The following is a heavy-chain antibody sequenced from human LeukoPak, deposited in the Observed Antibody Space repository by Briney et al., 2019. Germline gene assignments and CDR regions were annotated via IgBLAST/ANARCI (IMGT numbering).Heavy chain of an antibody. J-gene: IGHJ5*02. CDR2: INYSGTT. D-gene: IGHD4-11*01. CDR1: GGSISSSGYY. V-gene: IGHV4-39*07. CDR3: ARGGKTTPRRFDP. Sequence: SETLSLTCTASGGSISSSGYYWGWIRQPPGKGLEWIASINYSGTTYYNPSLKSRVTISEDRSKNQFSLKLSSVTAADTAVYYCARGGKTTPRRFDPWGQGTLVTVSS.